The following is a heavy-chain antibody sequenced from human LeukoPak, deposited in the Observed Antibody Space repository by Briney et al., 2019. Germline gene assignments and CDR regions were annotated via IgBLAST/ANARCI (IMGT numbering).Heavy chain of an antibody. D-gene: IGHD2-15*01. Sequence: GASVKVSCKASGNTFTSYYMHWVRQASGQGVEWMAIINPSGGSTSYAQKFQGRVTLTRDTSTSTVYMELNSLRSEDTAVYYCAKVRADIVPYYFDYWGQGTLVTVSS. V-gene: IGHV1-46*01. CDR2: INPSGGST. J-gene: IGHJ4*02. CDR3: AKVRADIVPYYFDY. CDR1: GNTFTSYY.